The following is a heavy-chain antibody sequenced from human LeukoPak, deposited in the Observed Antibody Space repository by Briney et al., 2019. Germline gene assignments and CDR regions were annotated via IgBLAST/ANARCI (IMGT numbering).Heavy chain of an antibody. CDR1: GGSISSGGYS. CDR2: IYHSGST. J-gene: IGHJ5*02. V-gene: IGHV4-30-2*01. CDR3: ARGPYCSGGSCYSVWFDP. Sequence: PSETLSLTCAVSGGSISSGGYSWSWLRQPPGTGLEWIGYIYHSGSTYYNPSLKSRVTISVDRSKNQFSLKLSSVTAADTAVYYCARGPYCSGGSCYSVWFDPWGQGTLVTVSS. D-gene: IGHD2-15*01.